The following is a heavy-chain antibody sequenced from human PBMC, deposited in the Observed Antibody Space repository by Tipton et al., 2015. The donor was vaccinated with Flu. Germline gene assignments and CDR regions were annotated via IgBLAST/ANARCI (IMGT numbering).Heavy chain of an antibody. CDR2: IYYSGST. D-gene: IGHD1-14*01. CDR1: GGSISSSSYY. J-gene: IGHJ4*02. V-gene: IGHV4-61*05. Sequence: TLSLTCTVSGGSISSSSYYWGWIRQPPGKGLEWIGYIYYSGSTNYNPSLKSRVTISVDTSKNQFSLKLSSVTAADTAVYYCARHDNPGLIDYWGQGTLVTVSS. CDR3: ARHDNPGLIDY.